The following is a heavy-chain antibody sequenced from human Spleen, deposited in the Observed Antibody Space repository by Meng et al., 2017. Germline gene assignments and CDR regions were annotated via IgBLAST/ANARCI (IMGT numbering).Heavy chain of an antibody. Sequence: ASVKVSCKASGYTFTRYDINWVRQATGQGLEWMGWMNPNSGNTGYAQKFQGRVTIPRNTSISTAYMELSSLRSEDTAVYYCARRLSSATKKYGMDVWGQGTTVTVSS. J-gene: IGHJ6*02. V-gene: IGHV1-8*03. D-gene: IGHD6-19*01. CDR1: GYTFTRYD. CDR2: MNPNSGNT. CDR3: ARRLSSATKKYGMDV.